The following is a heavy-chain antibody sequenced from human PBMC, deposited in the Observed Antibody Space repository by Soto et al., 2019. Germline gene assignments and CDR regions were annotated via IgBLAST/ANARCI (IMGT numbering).Heavy chain of an antibody. CDR1: GYTFSNYY. V-gene: IGHV1-46*01. Sequence: ASVKVSCKGAGYTFSNYYMHWVRQAPGQGLEWMGIINPSGDSTSYAQEFQGRVTMTRETSTSTLYMELSSLRSDDTAVYYCARKFDYDTSGYYYAYWGQGTQVTVSS. J-gene: IGHJ4*02. CDR3: ARKFDYDTSGYYYAY. D-gene: IGHD3-22*01. CDR2: INPSGDST.